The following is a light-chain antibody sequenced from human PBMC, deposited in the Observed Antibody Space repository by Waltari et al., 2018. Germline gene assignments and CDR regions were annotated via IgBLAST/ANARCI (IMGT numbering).Light chain of an antibody. Sequence: DIVMTQSPLSLPVTPGEPASISCRSSRSLLHSNGYNYLDWYLQKPGQSPQLLIYLGSNRGSGVPDRFSGSGSGTDFTLKISSVEAEDVGVYYCMQALQAPLTFGGGTKVEVK. J-gene: IGKJ4*01. CDR3: MQALQAPLT. V-gene: IGKV2-28*01. CDR2: LGS. CDR1: RSLLHSNGYNY.